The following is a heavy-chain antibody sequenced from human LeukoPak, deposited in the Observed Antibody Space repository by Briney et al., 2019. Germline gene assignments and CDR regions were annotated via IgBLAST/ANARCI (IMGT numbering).Heavy chain of an antibody. CDR3: ARAPDGGAFDI. Sequence: SVKVSCKASGGTFSSYAISRVRQAPGQGLEWMGRIIPIHGTANYAQKFQGRVTITADKSTSTAYMELSSLRSEDTAVYYCARAPDGGAFDIWGQGTMVTVSS. J-gene: IGHJ3*02. D-gene: IGHD3-16*01. CDR1: GGTFSSYA. CDR2: IIPIHGTA. V-gene: IGHV1-69*04.